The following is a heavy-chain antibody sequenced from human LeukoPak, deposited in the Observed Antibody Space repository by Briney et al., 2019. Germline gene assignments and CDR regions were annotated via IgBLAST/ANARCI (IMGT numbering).Heavy chain of an antibody. D-gene: IGHD3-22*01. Sequence: SETLSLTCTVSGGSISSGSYYWSWIRQPAGKGLEWIGRIYTSGSTNYNPSLKSRVTISVDTSKNQFSLKLSSVTAADTAVYYCASFKMDYYDSSGYYKGGFDYWGQGTLVTVSS. CDR2: IYTSGST. J-gene: IGHJ4*02. V-gene: IGHV4-61*02. CDR3: ASFKMDYYDSSGYYKGGFDY. CDR1: GGSISSGSYY.